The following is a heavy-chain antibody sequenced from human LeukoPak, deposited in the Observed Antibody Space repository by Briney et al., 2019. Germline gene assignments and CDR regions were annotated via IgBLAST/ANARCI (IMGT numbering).Heavy chain of an antibody. J-gene: IGHJ3*02. CDR1: GFTFSTYG. CDR3: ARSPYYYDSSGYYSKTHDALDI. CDR2: IDPNSGGT. V-gene: IGHV1-2*02. Sequence: GGSLRLSCAASGFTFSTYGMHWVRQAPGQGLEWLGWIDPNSGGTNYAQKFQGRVTMTRDTSISTAYMELSRLRSDDTAVYYCARSPYYYDSSGYYSKTHDALDIWGQGTMVTVSS. D-gene: IGHD3-22*01.